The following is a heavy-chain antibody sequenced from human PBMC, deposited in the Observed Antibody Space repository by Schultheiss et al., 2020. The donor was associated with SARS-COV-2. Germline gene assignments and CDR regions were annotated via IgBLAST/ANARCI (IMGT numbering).Heavy chain of an antibody. J-gene: IGHJ4*02. CDR3: ARHSYGSGSYYNPFYFDY. CDR2: INHSGST. CDR1: GGSISSYY. D-gene: IGHD3-10*01. V-gene: IGHV4-59*08. Sequence: SETLSLTCTVSGGSISSYYWSWIRQPPGKGLEWIGEINHSGSTNYNPSLKSRVTISVDTSKNQFSLKLSSVTAADTAVYYCARHSYGSGSYYNPFYFDYWGQGTLVTVSS.